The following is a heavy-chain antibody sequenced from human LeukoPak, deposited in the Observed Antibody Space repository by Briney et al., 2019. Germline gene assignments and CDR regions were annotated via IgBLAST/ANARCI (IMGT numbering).Heavy chain of an antibody. D-gene: IGHD5-18*01. CDR3: AREEFRYSYDYLSAY. CDR2: IYYSGST. Sequence: SETLSLTCTVSGASVSSGNYYWSWIRQSPGTGLEWIGYIYYSGSTNYNPSLKSRVTISVDTSKNQFSLKLISVTAADTAVYYCAREEFRYSYDYLSAYWGQGTLVTVSS. CDR1: GASVSSGNYY. V-gene: IGHV4-61*01. J-gene: IGHJ4*02.